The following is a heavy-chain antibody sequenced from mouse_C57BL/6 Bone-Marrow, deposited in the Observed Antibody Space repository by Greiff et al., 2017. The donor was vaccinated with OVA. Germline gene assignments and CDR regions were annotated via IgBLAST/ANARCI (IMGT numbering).Heavy chain of an antibody. CDR1: GYTFTDYY. Sequence: VQLQQSGPELVKPGASVKISCKASGYTFTDYYMNWVKQSHGKSLEWIGDINPNNGGTSYNQKFKGKATLTVDKSSSTAYMELRSLTSEDSAVYYCAISRYGNYAAYWGQGTLVTVSA. D-gene: IGHD2-1*01. CDR2: INPNNGGT. J-gene: IGHJ3*01. CDR3: AISRYGNYAAY. V-gene: IGHV1-26*01.